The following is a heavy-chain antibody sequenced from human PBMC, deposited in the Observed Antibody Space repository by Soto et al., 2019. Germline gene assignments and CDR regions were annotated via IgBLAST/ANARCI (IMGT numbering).Heavy chain of an antibody. D-gene: IGHD2-15*01. Sequence: LRLSCAASGFTFKSHSMNWVRQAPGKGLEWVSFISSSGTFIHYADSVKGRFTVSRDNAKDSVYLQMNSLSLEDTAVYYCARGPTLGFCRDGPCYSMGPWGQGTLVTVSS. J-gene: IGHJ5*02. CDR2: ISSSGTFI. CDR3: ARGPTLGFCRDGPCYSMGP. CDR1: GFTFKSHS. V-gene: IGHV3-21*01.